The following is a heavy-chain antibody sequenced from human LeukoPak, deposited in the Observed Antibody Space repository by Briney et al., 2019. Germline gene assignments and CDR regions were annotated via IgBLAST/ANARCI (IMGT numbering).Heavy chain of an antibody. Sequence: GGSLRLSCAASGFTVSSIFMSWVRQAPGKGLEWVSVMSSGGITYDADSVKGRSTISRDNSKNTLSLQMNSLRADDTAVYYCARGSSGWYGYSDYWGQGTLVTVSS. V-gene: IGHV3-66*01. CDR2: MSSGGIT. CDR1: GFTVSSIF. J-gene: IGHJ4*02. D-gene: IGHD6-19*01. CDR3: ARGSSGWYGYSDY.